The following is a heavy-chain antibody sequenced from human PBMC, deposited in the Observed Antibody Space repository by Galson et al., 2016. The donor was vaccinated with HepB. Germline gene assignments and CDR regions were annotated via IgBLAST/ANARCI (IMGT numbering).Heavy chain of an antibody. D-gene: IGHD2-2*01. CDR1: GGTLSNYP. Sequence: SVKVSCKASGGTLSNYPINWVRQAPGQGLEWMGGIIPIFGTADYAQKFQGKVTITADEATNTAYLELSSLRSEDTAMYYCARERCIRGYCGSATCCDVFDVWGHGTMVTVSS. J-gene: IGHJ3*01. V-gene: IGHV1-69*13. CDR3: ARERCIRGYCGSATCCDVFDV. CDR2: IIPIFGTA.